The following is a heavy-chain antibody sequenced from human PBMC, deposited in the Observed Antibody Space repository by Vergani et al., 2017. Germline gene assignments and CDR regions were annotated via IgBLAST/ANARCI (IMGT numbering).Heavy chain of an antibody. Sequence: QEQLLQSGGGVVQPGGSLRLSCIGSGYTFGHFDMHWVRQAPGKGLALVAFIRYDGSNPQYLDSVKGRFTISRDNSKYTLFLQMNGLRPEDTGTYFCAKKGGSLYDCGVDVWGQGTTITVSS. J-gene: IGHJ6*02. CDR2: IRYDGSNP. D-gene: IGHD5/OR15-5a*01. CDR3: AKKGGSLYDCGVDV. CDR1: GYTFGHFD. V-gene: IGHV3-30*02.